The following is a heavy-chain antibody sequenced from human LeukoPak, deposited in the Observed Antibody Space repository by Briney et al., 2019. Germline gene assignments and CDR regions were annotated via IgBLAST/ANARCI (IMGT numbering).Heavy chain of an antibody. Sequence: SETLTLTCTVSGGSISSSSYYWGWIRQPPGKGLEWIGSIYYSGSTYYNPSLKSRVTISVDTSKNQFSLKLSSVTAADTAVYYCARGVSSSWYYFDYWGQGTLVTVSS. D-gene: IGHD6-13*01. CDR3: ARGVSSSWYYFDY. CDR2: IYYSGST. CDR1: GGSISSSSYY. J-gene: IGHJ4*02. V-gene: IGHV4-39*07.